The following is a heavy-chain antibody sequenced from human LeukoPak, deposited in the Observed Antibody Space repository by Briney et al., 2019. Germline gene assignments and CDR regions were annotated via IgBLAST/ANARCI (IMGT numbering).Heavy chain of an antibody. J-gene: IGHJ6*04. D-gene: IGHD2-2*01. CDR2: INPSVGST. Sequence: ASVKVSCKASGYTFTSYYMHWVRQAPGQGLEWMGIINPSVGSTTYAQKFQGRVTMTRDTSTSTVYMELSSLRSEDTAVYYCATLQGSPAVGYCSSTSCSDVWGKGTTVTVSS. CDR3: ATLQGSPAVGYCSSTSCSDV. V-gene: IGHV1-46*01. CDR1: GYTFTSYY.